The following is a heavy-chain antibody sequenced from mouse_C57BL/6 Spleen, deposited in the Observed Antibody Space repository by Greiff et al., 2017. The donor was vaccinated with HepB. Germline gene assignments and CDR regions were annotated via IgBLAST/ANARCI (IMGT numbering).Heavy chain of an antibody. J-gene: IGHJ2*01. CDR1: GFTFSDYG. CDR2: ISSGSSTI. CDR3: ARDGYYYFDY. V-gene: IGHV5-17*01. Sequence: EVKLMESGGGLVKPGGSLKLSCAASGFTFSDYGMHWVRQAPGKGLEWVAYISSGSSTIYYADTVKGRFTISRDNAKNTLFLQMTSLRSEDTAMYYCARDGYYYFDYWGQGTTLTVSS. D-gene: IGHD2-3*01.